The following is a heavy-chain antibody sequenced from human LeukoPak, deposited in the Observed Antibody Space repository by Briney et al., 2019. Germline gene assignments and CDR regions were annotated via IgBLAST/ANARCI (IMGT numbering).Heavy chain of an antibody. CDR2: IYYSGST. CDR3: ARVLGSCGGDCYHFDY. J-gene: IGHJ4*02. Sequence: SETLSLTCTVSGGSISSYYWSWIRQPPGKGLKWIGYIYYSGSTNFNPSLKSRVTISVDTSKNQFSLKLSSVTAADTAVYYCARVLGSCGGDCYHFDYWGQGTLVTVSS. D-gene: IGHD2-21*02. CDR1: GGSISSYY. V-gene: IGHV4-59*01.